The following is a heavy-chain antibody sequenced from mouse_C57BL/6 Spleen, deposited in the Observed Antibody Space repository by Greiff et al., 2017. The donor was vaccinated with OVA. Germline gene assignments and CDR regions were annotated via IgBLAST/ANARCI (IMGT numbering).Heavy chain of an antibody. Sequence: EVQLQQSGPELVKPGASVKISCKASGYTFTDYYMNWVKQSHGKSLEWIGDINPNNGGTSYNQKFKGKATLTVDKSSSTAYMELRSLTSEDSAVYYCARGDYGYVDYWGQGTTLTVSS. D-gene: IGHD1-1*02. J-gene: IGHJ2*01. V-gene: IGHV1-26*01. CDR3: ARGDYGYVDY. CDR1: GYTFTDYY. CDR2: INPNNGGT.